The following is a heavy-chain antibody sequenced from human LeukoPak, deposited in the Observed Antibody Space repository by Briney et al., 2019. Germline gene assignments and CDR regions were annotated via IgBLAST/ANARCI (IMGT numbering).Heavy chain of an antibody. Sequence: GASVKVSRKASGGTFKNYAINWMRLAPGQGLEWMGGIIPIFGTPNYAQRFQGRVTITADESTNTAYMELSSLRSDDTAVYYCARAKGHTTMVTRGGAFDIWGQGTMVTVSS. CDR1: GGTFKNYA. V-gene: IGHV1-69*13. J-gene: IGHJ3*02. CDR2: IIPIFGTP. CDR3: ARAKGHTTMVTRGGAFDI. D-gene: IGHD5-18*01.